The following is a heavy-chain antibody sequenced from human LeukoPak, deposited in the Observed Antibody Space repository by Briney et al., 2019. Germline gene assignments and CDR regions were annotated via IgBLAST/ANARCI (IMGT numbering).Heavy chain of an antibody. D-gene: IGHD5-12*01. Sequence: GASVKVSCKASGYTFTGYYMHWVRQAPGQGLEWMGWINPNSGGTNYAQKFQGWVTMTRDTSISTAYMELSRLRSDDTAVYYCARVPYEVFVATIGNAFDIWGQGTMVTVSS. V-gene: IGHV1-2*04. CDR3: ARVPYEVFVATIGNAFDI. CDR2: INPNSGGT. J-gene: IGHJ3*02. CDR1: GYTFTGYY.